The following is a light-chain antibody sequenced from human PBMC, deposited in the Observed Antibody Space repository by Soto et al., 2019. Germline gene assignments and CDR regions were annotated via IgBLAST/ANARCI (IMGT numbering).Light chain of an antibody. CDR2: GVS. J-gene: IGKJ4*01. CDR3: QQYFTSPLT. V-gene: IGKV3-20*01. Sequence: EVVLTQSPGTLSLSPGERATLSCRASQSVSSNYLAWYQQKPGQAPRLLIYGVSTRATGIPDRFSGSGSGTGFSLTISRLEPEDFAMYYCQQYFTSPLTFGGGTEVEIK. CDR1: QSVSSNY.